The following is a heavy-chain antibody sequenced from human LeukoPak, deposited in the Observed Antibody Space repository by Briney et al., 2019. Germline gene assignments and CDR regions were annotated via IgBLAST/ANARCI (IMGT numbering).Heavy chain of an antibody. D-gene: IGHD2-2*01. V-gene: IGHV1-8*01. CDR3: ARVYCSSTSCYPHLRAYYYYYGMDV. Sequence: GASVKVSCKASGYTFTSYDINWVRQAPGQGLEWMGWMNPNSGNTGYAQKFQGRATMTRNTSISTAYMELSSLRSEDTAVYYCARVYCSSTSCYPHLRAYYYYYGMDVWGQGTTVTVSS. J-gene: IGHJ6*02. CDR2: MNPNSGNT. CDR1: GYTFTSYD.